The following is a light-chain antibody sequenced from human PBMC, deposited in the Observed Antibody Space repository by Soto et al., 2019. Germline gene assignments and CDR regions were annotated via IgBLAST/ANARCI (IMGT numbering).Light chain of an antibody. Sequence: DIQMTHSPSTLSASVGDRVTITCRASQNIERWLAWYQQKPGKAPKLLLYDVSSLESGVPSRFSGSGSGTEFILTINGLQPDDFATYFCQQFKSGTWKFGQGTKVDIK. CDR3: QQFKSGTWK. CDR1: QNIERW. J-gene: IGKJ1*01. CDR2: DVS. V-gene: IGKV1-5*01.